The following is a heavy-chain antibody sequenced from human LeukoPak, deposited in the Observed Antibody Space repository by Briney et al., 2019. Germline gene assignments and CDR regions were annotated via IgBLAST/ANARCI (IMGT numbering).Heavy chain of an antibody. CDR2: IYTSGGT. Sequence: PSQTLSLTCTVSGGSITNLDYYWTWIRQPAGKRLGWLGRIYTSGGTNYNPSLKSRVTMSVDKSKNQISLNLASLTAADTALYYCAGRGSSSGTFDIWGPGTFVTVSS. V-gene: IGHV4-61*02. D-gene: IGHD2-2*01. CDR1: GGSITNLDYY. CDR3: AGRGSSSGTFDI. J-gene: IGHJ3*02.